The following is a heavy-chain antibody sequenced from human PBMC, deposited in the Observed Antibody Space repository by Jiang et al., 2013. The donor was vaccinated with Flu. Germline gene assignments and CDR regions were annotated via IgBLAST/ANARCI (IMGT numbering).Heavy chain of an antibody. V-gene: IGHV6-1*01. Sequence: SSNSAAWNWIRQSPSRGLEWLGRTYYRSKWYNDYAVSVKSRIIINPDTSKNQFSLQLNSVTPEDTAIYYCARGHSSSGYWYFDLWGRGTLVTVSS. CDR1: SSNSAA. CDR3: ARGHSSSGYWYFDL. D-gene: IGHD6-6*01. J-gene: IGHJ2*01. CDR2: TYYRSKWYN.